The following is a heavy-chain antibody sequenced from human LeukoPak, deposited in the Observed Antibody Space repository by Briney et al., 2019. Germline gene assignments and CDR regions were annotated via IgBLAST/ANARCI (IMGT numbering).Heavy chain of an antibody. CDR1: GFTVSTNY. V-gene: IGHV3-66*01. CDR3: ARDYSSSGYDH. CDR2: IYSGGST. J-gene: IGHJ5*02. D-gene: IGHD6-13*01. Sequence: GGSLRLSCAASGFTVSTNYMSWVRQAPGKGLEWVSVIYSGGSTYYADSVKGRFTISRDNSKNTLYLQMNSLRAEDTAVYYCARDYSSSGYDHWGQGTLVTVSS.